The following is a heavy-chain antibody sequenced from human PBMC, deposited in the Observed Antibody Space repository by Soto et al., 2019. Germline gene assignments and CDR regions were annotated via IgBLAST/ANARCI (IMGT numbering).Heavy chain of an antibody. J-gene: IGHJ4*02. Sequence: ESGGGLVKPGGSLRLSCAASGFIFTIYTINWVRRAPGKGLEWVSSISSSSTNIHYAESVKGRFTTSRDNAKKSLYLQMNSLRAEDTAVYYCAMGPLYYFDYWGQGTLVTVAS. CDR1: GFIFTIYT. CDR2: ISSSSTNI. D-gene: IGHD3-10*01. V-gene: IGHV3-21*01. CDR3: AMGPLYYFDY.